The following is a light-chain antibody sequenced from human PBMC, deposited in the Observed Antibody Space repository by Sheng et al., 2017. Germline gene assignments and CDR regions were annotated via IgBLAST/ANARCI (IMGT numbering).Light chain of an antibody. CDR2: AGS. CDR3: QESYNAPRYT. J-gene: IGKJ2*01. Sequence: DIQMTQSPSSLSASVGDRVTITCRASQYISTYLNWYQQKPGKAPKILIYAGSSLQSGVPSRFSGSGSGTDFTLTISSLQPEDFATYYCQESYNAPRYTFGQGTKLEIK. CDR1: QYISTY. V-gene: IGKV1-39*01.